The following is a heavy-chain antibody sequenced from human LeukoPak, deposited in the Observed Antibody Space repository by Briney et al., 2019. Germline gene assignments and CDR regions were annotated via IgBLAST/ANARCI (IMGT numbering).Heavy chain of an antibody. D-gene: IGHD6-19*01. J-gene: IGHJ6*03. CDR3: ARGPQWRGDCYYMDV. CDR1: GYSFTNFD. CDR2: MNPNSGNK. Sequence: GASVKVSCKASGYSFTNFDINWVRQATGQGLEWMGWMNPNSGNKGYAQKFQGRVTMTMNTSITTAYMELSSLRSEDTAVYYCARGPQWRGDCYYMDVWGRGTTVTVSS. V-gene: IGHV1-8*01.